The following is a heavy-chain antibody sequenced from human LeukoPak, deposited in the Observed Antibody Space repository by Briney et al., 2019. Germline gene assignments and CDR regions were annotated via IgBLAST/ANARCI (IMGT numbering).Heavy chain of an antibody. Sequence: SETLSLTCAVYGGSFSGYYWSWIRQPPGKGLEWIGEINHSGSTNYNPSFKSRVTISVDTSKNQFSLKLSSVTAADTAVYYCARHYIDILTGPNWFDPWGQGTLVTVSS. CDR1: GGSFSGYY. J-gene: IGHJ5*02. V-gene: IGHV4-34*01. CDR3: ARHYIDILTGPNWFDP. CDR2: INHSGST. D-gene: IGHD3-9*01.